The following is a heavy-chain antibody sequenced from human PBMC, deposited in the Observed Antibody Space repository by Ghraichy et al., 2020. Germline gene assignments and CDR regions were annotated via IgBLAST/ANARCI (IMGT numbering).Heavy chain of an antibody. V-gene: IGHV4-34*01. CDR1: GGSSSGYY. J-gene: IGHJ4*02. CDR3: ARGQDPRKTGY. Sequence: SETLSLTCAVHGGSSSGYYWSWIRQPPGKGLEWIGEIHHFEGTNYNPSFKSRVTMSEDTSKNQVSLKLTSVTAADTAVYYCARGQDPRKTGYWGQGTLVTVSS. CDR2: IHHFEGT.